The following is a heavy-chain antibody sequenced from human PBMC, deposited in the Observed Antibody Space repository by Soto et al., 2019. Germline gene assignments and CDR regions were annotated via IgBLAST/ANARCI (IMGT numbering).Heavy chain of an antibody. CDR3: ARIVKSPQYPNYYDSSGYYYLFAY. CDR2: IYYSGST. Sequence: SETLSLTCTVSGGSISSSSYYWGWIRQPPGKGLEWIGSIYYSGSTYYNPSLKSRVTISVDTSKNQFSLKLSSVTAADTAVYYCARIVKSPQYPNYYDSSGYYYLFAYWGQGTLVTVSS. CDR1: GGSISSSSYY. V-gene: IGHV4-39*01. D-gene: IGHD3-22*01. J-gene: IGHJ4*02.